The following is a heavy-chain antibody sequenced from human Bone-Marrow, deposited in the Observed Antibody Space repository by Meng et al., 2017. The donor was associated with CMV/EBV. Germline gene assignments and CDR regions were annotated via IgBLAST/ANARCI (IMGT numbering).Heavy chain of an antibody. J-gene: IGHJ3*01. CDR1: GFIFSNYA. CDR2: ISHDGSNK. Sequence: GESLKISCAASGFIFSNYAMHWVRQAPGKGLEWVAVISHDGSNKYDADSVKGRFTISRDNSKNTLYLQMNSLRAEDTALYYCARDYPGSEGDAFDFWGQGTMVTVSS. D-gene: IGHD1-26*01. CDR3: ARDYPGSEGDAFDF. V-gene: IGHV3-30-3*01.